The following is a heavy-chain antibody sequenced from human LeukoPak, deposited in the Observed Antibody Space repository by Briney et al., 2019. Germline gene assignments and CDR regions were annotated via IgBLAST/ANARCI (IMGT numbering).Heavy chain of an antibody. Sequence: KASQTLSLTCTVSGGSISSGGYYWSWIRQHPGKGLEWIGYIYYSGSTYYNPSLKSRVTISVDTSKNQSSLKLSSVTAADTAVYYCARGGESLRLGELSPFVAFDIWGQGTMVTVSS. D-gene: IGHD3-16*02. J-gene: IGHJ3*02. CDR3: ARGGESLRLGELSPFVAFDI. CDR1: GGSISSGGYY. CDR2: IYYSGST. V-gene: IGHV4-31*03.